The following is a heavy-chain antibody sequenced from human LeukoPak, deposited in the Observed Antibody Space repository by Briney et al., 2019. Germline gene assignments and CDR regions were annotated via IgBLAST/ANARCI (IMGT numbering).Heavy chain of an antibody. CDR2: INHSGSI. CDR3: ARGSRVAVSGSRPFDP. D-gene: IGHD6-13*01. Sequence: SETLSLTCAVSGGSFSAYYWSLIRQPPGKGREWIGEINHSGSINYNPSLKSRVTISIDTSKNQFSLKLNSVTAADTALYYCARGSRVAVSGSRPFDPWGQGTLVTVSS. CDR1: GGSFSAYY. J-gene: IGHJ5*02. V-gene: IGHV4-34*01.